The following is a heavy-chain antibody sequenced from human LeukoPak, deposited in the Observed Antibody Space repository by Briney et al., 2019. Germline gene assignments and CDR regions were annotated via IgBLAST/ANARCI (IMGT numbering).Heavy chain of an antibody. V-gene: IGHV3-7*04. D-gene: IGHD6-13*01. CDR1: GFTFSTYW. CDR3: ARGLLAAAGIDY. Sequence: GGSLRLSCAASGFTFSTYWMSWVRQAPGKGLEWVANIKQGGSEKNHVDSVKGRFTISRDNAKNSLYLQMNSLRAEDTAVYYCARGLLAAAGIDYGGQGALVTVSS. CDR2: IKQGGSEK. J-gene: IGHJ4*02.